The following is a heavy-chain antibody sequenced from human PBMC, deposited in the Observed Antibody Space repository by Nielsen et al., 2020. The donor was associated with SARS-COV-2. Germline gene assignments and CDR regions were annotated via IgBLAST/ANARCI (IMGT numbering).Heavy chain of an antibody. J-gene: IGHJ6*02. V-gene: IGHV3-7*03. CDR2: IKLDGSEK. CDR1: GFNIRGYW. Sequence: GESLKIPCVVSGFNIRGYWMTWVRQAPGKGLEWVGNIKLDGSEKYYVDSVKGRFTISRDDSKSVAYLLMNSLRTEDTAVYYCTRDKGFLEYLSRRYSVMDVWGQGTTVTVSS. CDR3: TRDKGFLEYLSRRYSVMDV. D-gene: IGHD3-3*01.